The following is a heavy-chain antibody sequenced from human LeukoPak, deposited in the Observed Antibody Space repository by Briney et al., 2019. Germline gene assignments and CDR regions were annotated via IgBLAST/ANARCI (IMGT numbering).Heavy chain of an antibody. CDR2: INHSGST. Sequence: SETLSLTCAVYGGSFSGYYWSWIRQPPGKGLEWIGEINHSGSTNYNPSLKSRVTTSVDTSKNQFSLKLSSVTAADTAVYYCARGSNDSWSGYYTAYYYYMDVWGKGTTVTVSS. CDR1: GGSFSGYY. D-gene: IGHD3-3*01. J-gene: IGHJ6*03. CDR3: ARGSNDSWSGYYTAYYYYMDV. V-gene: IGHV4-34*01.